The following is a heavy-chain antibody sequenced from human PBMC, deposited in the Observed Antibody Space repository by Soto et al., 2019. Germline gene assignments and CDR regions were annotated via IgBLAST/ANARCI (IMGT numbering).Heavy chain of an antibody. CDR3: ARHPNYYDSSCYYYSDD. V-gene: IGHV5-51*01. CDR1: GFTFTNYW. D-gene: IGHD3-22*01. J-gene: IGHJ4*02. CDR2: IYPGDSKT. Sequence: PGESLKISCKGSGFTFTNYWIAWVRQMPGKGLEWMGIIYPGDSKTRYSPSFQGQVTISADNSISTAFLQWSSLKASDTAMYYCARHPNYYDSSCYYYSDDWGQRTLVTVSS.